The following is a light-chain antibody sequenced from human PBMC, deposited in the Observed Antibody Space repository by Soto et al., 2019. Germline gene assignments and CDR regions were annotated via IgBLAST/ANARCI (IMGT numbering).Light chain of an antibody. CDR1: QSVSNN. Sequence: EIVMTQSPAILSVSPGERATLSCRAGQSVSNNLAWYQQKPGQTPRLVIYGASNRATGVPARFSGSGSGTDFTLTISRLEPQDFAVYFCQYYDSFRTFXQGTKVDIK. V-gene: IGKV3-15*01. J-gene: IGKJ1*01. CDR2: GAS. CDR3: QYYDSFRT.